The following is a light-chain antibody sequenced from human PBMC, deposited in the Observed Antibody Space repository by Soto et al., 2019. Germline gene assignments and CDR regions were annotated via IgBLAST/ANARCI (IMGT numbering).Light chain of an antibody. CDR2: DVS. J-gene: IGLJ1*01. V-gene: IGLV2-14*03. CDR3: NSFTTTNTYV. Sequence: ALTQPASVSGSPGQSITISCTGASSDVGGFDHVSWYQQHPGKVPRLLIYDVSSRPSGVSDRFSGSKSGNTASLTISGLQAEDEADYYCNSFTTTNTYVFGTGTKSPS. CDR1: SSDVGGFDH.